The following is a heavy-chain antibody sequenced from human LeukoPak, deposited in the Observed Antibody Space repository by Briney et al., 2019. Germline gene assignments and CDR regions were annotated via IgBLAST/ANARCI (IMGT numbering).Heavy chain of an antibody. D-gene: IGHD4-23*01. J-gene: IGHJ4*02. Sequence: RGSLRLSCAASGFTFTNYALSLVRQAPRKGLEWVATIIASGGSADHAVSVKGRFTISRDNANKTLYLRMNSLRAEDTALYYCARHPGPYGANPFDSWGLGTLVTVSS. CDR1: GFTFTNYA. CDR2: IIASGGSA. V-gene: IGHV3-23*01. CDR3: ARHPGPYGANPFDS.